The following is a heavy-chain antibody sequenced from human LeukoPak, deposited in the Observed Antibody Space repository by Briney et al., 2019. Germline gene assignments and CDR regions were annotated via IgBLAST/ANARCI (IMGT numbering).Heavy chain of an antibody. CDR1: GFTFGEYP. V-gene: IGHV3-49*04. D-gene: IGHD4-11*01. CDR3: TRVFGNYVDYYYMDV. CDR2: IGSKAYGGTT. Sequence: GGSLRLSCSASGFTFGEYPVNWVRQAPGTGLEWLGFIGSKAYGGTTEYAASVKGRFTISRDESKSIAYLQMNSLKFEDTAVYYCTRVFGNYVDYYYMDVWGKGTTVTVSS. J-gene: IGHJ6*03.